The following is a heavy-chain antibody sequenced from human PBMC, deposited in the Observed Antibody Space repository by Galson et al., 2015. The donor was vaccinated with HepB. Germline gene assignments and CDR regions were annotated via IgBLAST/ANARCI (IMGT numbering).Heavy chain of an antibody. D-gene: IGHD1-26*01. CDR3: ASVSRGSCKGAFDI. Sequence: SVKVSCKASGYTFTSYAMHWVRQAPGQRLEWMGWINAGNGNTRYSQKFQGRVTITRDTSASTAYMELSSLRSEDTAVYYCASVSRGSCKGAFDIWGQGTMVTVSS. J-gene: IGHJ3*02. CDR2: INAGNGNT. V-gene: IGHV1-3*01. CDR1: GYTFTSYA.